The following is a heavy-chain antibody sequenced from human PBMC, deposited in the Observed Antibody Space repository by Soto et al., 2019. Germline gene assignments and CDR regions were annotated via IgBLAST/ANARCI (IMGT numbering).Heavy chain of an antibody. CDR1: GFTFSSYS. Sequence: EVQLVESGGGLVKPGGSLRLSCAASGFTFSSYSMNWVRQAPGKGLEWVSSISSSSSYIYYADSVKGRFTISRDNAKNSLYLQMNSLRAEDTAVYYCARDLRSLSLDDRSGYYFDYWGQGTLVTVSP. V-gene: IGHV3-21*01. J-gene: IGHJ4*02. CDR3: ARDLRSLSLDDRSGYYFDY. CDR2: ISSSSSYI. D-gene: IGHD3-22*01.